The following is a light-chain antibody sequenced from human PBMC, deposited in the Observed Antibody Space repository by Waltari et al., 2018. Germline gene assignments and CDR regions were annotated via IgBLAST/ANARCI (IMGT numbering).Light chain of an antibody. CDR2: RTS. CDR1: QDIGYN. Sequence: DIQMTQSPSSLSASVGGTVTITCQASQDIGYNLNWYQQRPGKAPQLLIYRTSRLNGGIPSRVSGSGSGTEFTLTITSLQPEDFATYSCQQAYSYPLTFGGGTKVEI. V-gene: IGKV1-NL1*01. CDR3: QQAYSYPLT. J-gene: IGKJ4*01.